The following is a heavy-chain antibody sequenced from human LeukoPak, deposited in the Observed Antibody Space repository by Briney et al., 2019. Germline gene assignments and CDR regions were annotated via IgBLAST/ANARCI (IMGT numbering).Heavy chain of an antibody. CDR3: ARVRVVVAATLGGSDAFDI. CDR2: INHSGST. CDR1: GGSFSGYY. J-gene: IGHJ3*02. V-gene: IGHV4-34*01. Sequence: PSETLSLTCAVYGGSFSGYYWSWIRQPPGKGLEWIGEINHSGSTNYNPSLKSRVTISVDTSKNQSSLKLSSVTAADTAVYYCARVRVVVAATLGGSDAFDIWGQGTMVTVSS. D-gene: IGHD2-15*01.